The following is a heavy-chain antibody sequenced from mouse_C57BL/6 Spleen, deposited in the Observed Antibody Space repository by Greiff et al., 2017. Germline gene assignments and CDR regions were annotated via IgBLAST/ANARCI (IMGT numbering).Heavy chain of an antibody. V-gene: IGHV5-17*01. CDR2: ISSGSSTI. J-gene: IGHJ4*01. D-gene: IGHD1-1*01. CDR1: GFTFSDYG. CDR3: AGEDYYGSSPYYYAMDY. Sequence: EVQLVESGGGLAKPGGSLKLSCAASGFTFSDYGMHWVRQAPEKGLEWVAYISSGSSTIYYEDTVKGRFTISRDNAKNALFLQMPSLRSEDTTMYYCAGEDYYGSSPYYYAMDYWGQGTSVTVSS.